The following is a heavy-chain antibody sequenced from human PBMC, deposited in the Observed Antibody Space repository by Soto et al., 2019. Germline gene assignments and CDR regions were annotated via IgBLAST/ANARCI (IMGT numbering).Heavy chain of an antibody. Sequence: SETLSLTCTVSGGSISSGDYYWSWIRQPPGKGLEWIGYTYYSGSTYYNPSLKSRVTISVDTSKNQISLKLSSVTAADTAVYYWARERPHGSWLAPWGQGTLDTVSS. D-gene: IGHD3-16*01. CDR2: TYYSGST. CDR3: ARERPHGSWLAP. CDR1: GGSISSGDYY. J-gene: IGHJ5*02. V-gene: IGHV4-30-4*01.